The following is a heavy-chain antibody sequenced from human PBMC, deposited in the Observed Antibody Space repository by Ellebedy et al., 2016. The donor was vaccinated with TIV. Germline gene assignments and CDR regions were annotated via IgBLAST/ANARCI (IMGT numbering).Heavy chain of an antibody. V-gene: IGHV4-39*01. CDR1: GDSISSSSDY. D-gene: IGHD1-14*01. J-gene: IGHJ6*03. CDR3: ATFNQYYTYLGV. Sequence: GSLRLSXTVSGDSISSSSDYWVWIRQPPGKGLEWIGTISNRDRTDYNPPLKSRVFILVDASKNQFFLKLTSVTAADTAVYYCATFNQYYTYLGVWGKGTTVTVSS. CDR2: ISNRDRT.